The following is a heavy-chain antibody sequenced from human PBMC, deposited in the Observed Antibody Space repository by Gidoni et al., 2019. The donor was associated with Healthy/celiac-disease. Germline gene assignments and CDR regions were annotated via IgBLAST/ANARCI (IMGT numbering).Heavy chain of an antibody. J-gene: IGHJ1*01. CDR2: ISSSGSTI. CDR1: VLTFSDYY. D-gene: IGHD6-19*01. Sequence: QVQLVESGGGLVKPGGSLRLSCAAPVLTFSDYYMSWIRQAPGKGLEWVSYISSSGSTIYYADSVKGRFTISRDNAKNSLYLQMNSLRAEDTAVYYCARDYDSSGWYKGYFQHWGQGTLVTVSS. CDR3: ARDYDSSGWYKGYFQH. V-gene: IGHV3-11*01.